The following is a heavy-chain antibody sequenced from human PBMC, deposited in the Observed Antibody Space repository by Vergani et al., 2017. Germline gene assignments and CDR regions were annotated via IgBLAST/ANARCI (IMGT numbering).Heavy chain of an antibody. V-gene: IGHV3-74*03. D-gene: IGHD3-16*01. CDR2: IKSDGSIT. CDR1: GFSFNSYW. Sequence: DVHLAESGGGFFQPGGSLRLSCSASGFSFNSYWMHWVRQVPGKGLLWVSRIKSDGSITAYADSVKGRFTISRDNAQNTLYLQMNSLKTEDTAVYYCTTRTMITFGGVTKYYFDYWGQGTLVTVSS. CDR3: TTRTMITFGGVTKYYFDY. J-gene: IGHJ4*02.